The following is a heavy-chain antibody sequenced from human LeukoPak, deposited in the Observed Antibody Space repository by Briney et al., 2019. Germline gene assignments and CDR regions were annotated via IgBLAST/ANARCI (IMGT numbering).Heavy chain of an antibody. CDR1: GYNFRHYG. CDR2: ITAGNGNT. J-gene: IGHJ3*02. CDR3: ARDSARGYSYGYNAFDI. Sequence: ASLKVSCKASGYNFRHYGIGWVRQAPRQGLEWMGWITAGNGNTNYAQKVQGRVTMTTDTSTSTAYMELRSLRSDDTAVYFCARDSARGYSYGYNAFDIWGQGTMVTVSS. V-gene: IGHV1-18*01. D-gene: IGHD5-18*01.